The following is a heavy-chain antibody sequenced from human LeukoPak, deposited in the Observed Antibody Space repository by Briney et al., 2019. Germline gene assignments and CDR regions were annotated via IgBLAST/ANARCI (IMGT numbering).Heavy chain of an antibody. J-gene: IGHJ2*01. V-gene: IGHV1-46*01. CDR3: ARRGHCSGGSCYSDSYWYFDL. Sequence: ASVKVSCKASGYTFTSYYMHWVRQAPGQGLEWMGIINPSGGSTSYAQKFQGRVTMARDTSTSTVYMELSSLRSEDTAVYYCARRGHCSGGSCYSDSYWYFDLWGRGTLVTASS. CDR1: GYTFTSYY. CDR2: INPSGGST. D-gene: IGHD2-15*01.